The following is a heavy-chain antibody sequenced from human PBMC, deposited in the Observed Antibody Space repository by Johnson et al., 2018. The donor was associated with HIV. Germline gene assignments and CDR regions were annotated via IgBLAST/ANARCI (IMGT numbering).Heavy chain of an antibody. V-gene: IGHV3-NL1*01. D-gene: IGHD3-22*01. CDR2: IRWDGSNT. Sequence: VQLVESGGGLVQPGGSLRLSCAASGFTFSSYWMHWVRQVPGKGLEWVSGIRWDGSNTGYADSVKGRFTISRDNSKNTLYLQMNSRRAEDTAVYYCAGSTLDITTIVVLTDAFDIWGQGTMVTVSS. J-gene: IGHJ3*02. CDR3: AGSTLDITTIVVLTDAFDI. CDR1: GFTFSSYW.